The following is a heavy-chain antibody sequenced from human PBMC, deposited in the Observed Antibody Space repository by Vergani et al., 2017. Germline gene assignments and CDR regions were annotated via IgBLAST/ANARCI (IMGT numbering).Heavy chain of an antibody. CDR1: GGSFSGYY. CDR2: INHSGST. CDR3: ARDGVTTTSYYYYTDV. Sequence: QVQLQQWGAGLLKPSETLSLTCVVYGGSFSGYYWSWIRQPPGKGLEWIGEINHSGSTNYHPSLKSRVTISLDTSKNQFSLKLSSLTAADTAMYYCARDGVTTTSYYYYTDVWGKGTTVTVSS. D-gene: IGHD1-1*01. V-gene: IGHV4-34*01. J-gene: IGHJ6*03.